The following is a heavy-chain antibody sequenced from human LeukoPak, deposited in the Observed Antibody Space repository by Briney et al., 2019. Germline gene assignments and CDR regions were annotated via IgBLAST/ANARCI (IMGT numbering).Heavy chain of an antibody. J-gene: IGHJ4*02. Sequence: GESLKISCKGSGYRFTSYWIGWVRQMPGKGLEWMGIIYPGDSDTRYSPSFQGQVTISADKSINTAYLQWSSLKASDTAMYYCARHVYKGSGSYRPIDYWGQGTLVTVSS. D-gene: IGHD3-10*01. CDR1: GYRFTSYW. CDR3: ARHVYKGSGSYRPIDY. V-gene: IGHV5-51*01. CDR2: IYPGDSDT.